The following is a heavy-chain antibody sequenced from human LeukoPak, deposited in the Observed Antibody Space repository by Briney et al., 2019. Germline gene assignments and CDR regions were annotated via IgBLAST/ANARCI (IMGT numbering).Heavy chain of an antibody. V-gene: IGHV4-59*01. CDR3: ARGYDFWSGYTPLDY. Sequence: PSETLPLTCTVSGGSISSYYWSWIRQPPGKGLEWIGYIYYSGSTNYNPSLKGRVTISVDTSKNQFSLKLSSVTAADTAVYYCARGYDFWSGYTPLDYWGQGTLVTVSS. CDR1: GGSISSYY. CDR2: IYYSGST. D-gene: IGHD3-3*01. J-gene: IGHJ4*02.